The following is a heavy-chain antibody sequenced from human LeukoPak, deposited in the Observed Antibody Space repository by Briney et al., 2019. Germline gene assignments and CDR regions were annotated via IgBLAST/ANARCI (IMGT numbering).Heavy chain of an antibody. V-gene: IGHV4-39*07. CDR1: GGSISSSSYY. Sequence: PSETLSLTCTVSGGSISSSSYYWGWIRQPPGKGLEWIGSIYYSGSTYYNPSLKSRVTISVDTSKNQFSLKLSSVTAADTAVYYCTTGPGIVVPLMGSWGQGTLVTVSS. CDR2: IYYSGST. J-gene: IGHJ5*02. D-gene: IGHD3-22*01. CDR3: TTGPGIVVPLMGS.